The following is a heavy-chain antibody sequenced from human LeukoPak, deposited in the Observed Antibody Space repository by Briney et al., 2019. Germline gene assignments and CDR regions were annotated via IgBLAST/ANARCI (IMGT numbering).Heavy chain of an antibody. Sequence: GGSLRLSCVASGVTFSNYAMHWVRQTPGKGLEWVSSISSSSSYIYYADSVKGRFTISRDNAKNSLYLQMNSLRAEDTAVYYCARDSIAVAGRQDYWGQGTLVTVSS. CDR3: ARDSIAVAGRQDY. CDR2: ISSSSSYI. J-gene: IGHJ4*02. CDR1: GVTFSNYA. V-gene: IGHV3-21*01. D-gene: IGHD6-19*01.